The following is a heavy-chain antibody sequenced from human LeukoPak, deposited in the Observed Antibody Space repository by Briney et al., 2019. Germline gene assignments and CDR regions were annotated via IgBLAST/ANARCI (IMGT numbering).Heavy chain of an antibody. J-gene: IGHJ4*02. CDR3: AKAKRNSDYLFDY. D-gene: IGHD5-12*01. Sequence: GGSLRLSCGASGFTFSNYAMSWVRQAPGKGLEWVSSIGWNKDTILYADSLKGRFTISRDNARRSLFLQMDSLRAEDTAFYYCAKAKRNSDYLFDYWGQGTLVAVSS. V-gene: IGHV3-9*01. CDR2: IGWNKDTI. CDR1: GFTFSNYA.